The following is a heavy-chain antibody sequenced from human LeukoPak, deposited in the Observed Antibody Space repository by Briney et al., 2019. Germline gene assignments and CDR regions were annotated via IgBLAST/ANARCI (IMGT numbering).Heavy chain of an antibody. D-gene: IGHD3-22*01. J-gene: IGHJ4*02. V-gene: IGHV3-66*01. CDR3: ARVRGYDSSGYSYN. Sequence: PGGSLTLSCAASGFTVSNNYMRWVRQAPGKGLEWVSLIYSGGSTYYADSVKGRFIISRDNSKNTLYLQMNSLRAEDTAVYYCARVRGYDSSGYSYNWGQGTLVTVSS. CDR1: GFTVSNNY. CDR2: IYSGGST.